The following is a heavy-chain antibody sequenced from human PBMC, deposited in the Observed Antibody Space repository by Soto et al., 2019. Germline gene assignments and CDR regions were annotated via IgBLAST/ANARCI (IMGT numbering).Heavy chain of an antibody. CDR2: IYYSGST. CDR3: ARIPRVMITFGGVIAMDFAY. CDR1: GGSISSSSYY. Sequence: PSETLSLTCTVSGGSISSSSYYWGWIRQPPGKGREWIGSIYYSGSTYYNPSLKSRVTISVDTSKNQFSLKLSSVTAADTAVYYCARIPRVMITFGGVIAMDFAYWGQGTLVTVSS. D-gene: IGHD3-16*02. J-gene: IGHJ4*02. V-gene: IGHV4-39*01.